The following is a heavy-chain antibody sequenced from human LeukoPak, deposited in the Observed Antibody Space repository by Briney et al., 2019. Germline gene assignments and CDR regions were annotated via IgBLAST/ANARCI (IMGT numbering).Heavy chain of an antibody. CDR3: ATSVITTTPVYFDY. V-gene: IGHV3-53*01. D-gene: IGHD3-22*01. CDR1: GLIVSGHY. Sequence: GGSLRLSCAASGLIVSGHYMSWVRQAPGKGLEWVSVMYNDGSAYYADSVKGRFTISRDNSKNTLYLEMNILRAEDTAVYYCATSVITTTPVYFDYWGQGSLVTVSS. J-gene: IGHJ4*02. CDR2: MYNDGSA.